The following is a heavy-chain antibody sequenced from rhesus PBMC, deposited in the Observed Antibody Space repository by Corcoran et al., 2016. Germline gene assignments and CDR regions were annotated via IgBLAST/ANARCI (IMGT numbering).Heavy chain of an antibody. J-gene: IGHJ5-1*01. CDR1: GGSISSKY. V-gene: IGHV4S11*01. CDR3: ARRGWDNGRFDV. CDR2: IYGSDSST. D-gene: IGHD1-20*01. Sequence: QVQLQESGPGLVKPLETLSLTCAVPGGSISSKYRGWLRQAPGKGLEWIGYIYGSDSSTNYNPSLKSRVTLSVDTSKNHLSLKLRSVTAADTAVYYCARRGWDNGRFDVWGPGVLVTVSS.